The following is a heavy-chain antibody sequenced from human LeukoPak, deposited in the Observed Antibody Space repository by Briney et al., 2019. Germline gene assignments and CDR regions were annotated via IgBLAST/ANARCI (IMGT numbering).Heavy chain of an antibody. D-gene: IGHD3-9*01. CDR1: GFIFSTYD. Sequence: GGSLRLSCAASGFIFSTYDMHWVRQAPGKGLEWVAVISREGGIAYHADSVKGRFTISRDNSKNTLYLQMNSLRADDTAVYYCARHFTTGRIDHWGQGNLVTVSS. CDR3: ARHFTTGRIDH. J-gene: IGHJ4*02. V-gene: IGHV3-30-3*01. CDR2: ISREGGIA.